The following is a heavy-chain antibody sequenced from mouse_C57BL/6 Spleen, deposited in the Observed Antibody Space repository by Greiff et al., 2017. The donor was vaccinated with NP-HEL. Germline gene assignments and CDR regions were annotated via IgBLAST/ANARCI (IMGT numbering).Heavy chain of an antibody. J-gene: IGHJ4*01. V-gene: IGHV3-6*01. CDR3: ARGDYGYAMDY. Sequence: EVQLKESGPGLVKPSQSLSLTCSVTGYSITSGYYWNWIRQFPGNKLEWMGYISYDGSNNYNPSLKNRISITRDTSKNQFFLKLNSVTTEDTATYYCARGDYGYAMDYWGQGTSVTVSS. D-gene: IGHD1-1*01. CDR2: ISYDGSN. CDR1: GYSITSGYY.